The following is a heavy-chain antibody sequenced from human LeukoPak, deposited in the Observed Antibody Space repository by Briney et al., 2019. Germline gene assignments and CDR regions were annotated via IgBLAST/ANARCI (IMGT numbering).Heavy chain of an antibody. V-gene: IGHV3-23*01. D-gene: IGHD2-2*01. CDR1: GFTFSNYA. CDR2: ISDSGDDT. Sequence: GGSLRLSCAASGFTFSNYAMTWVRQAPGKGLEWVSGISDSGDDTSYADSVKGRYTISRDNSKNTLYLQINSLRADDTAIYFCAKDRSDTSNLYCFDYWGQGALVTVSS. J-gene: IGHJ4*02. CDR3: AKDRSDTSNLYCFDY.